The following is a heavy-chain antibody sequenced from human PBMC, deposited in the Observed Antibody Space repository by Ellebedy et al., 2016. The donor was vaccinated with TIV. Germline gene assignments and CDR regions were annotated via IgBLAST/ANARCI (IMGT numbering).Heavy chain of an antibody. Sequence: GESLKISCAASGFSFSSYWMAWVRQAPGKGLEWVANINQDGREKYYVDSVKGRFTISRDNAQTSLYLQMSSLRVEDTAVYYCATDGSYGDYRSPTHAFVMWGQGTMVAVSS. CDR1: GFSFSSYW. J-gene: IGHJ3*02. V-gene: IGHV3-7*01. CDR2: INQDGREK. CDR3: ATDGSYGDYRSPTHAFVM. D-gene: IGHD4-17*01.